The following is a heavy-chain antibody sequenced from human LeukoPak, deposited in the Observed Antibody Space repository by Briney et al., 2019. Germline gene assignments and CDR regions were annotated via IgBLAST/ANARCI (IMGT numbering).Heavy chain of an antibody. J-gene: IGHJ4*02. CDR3: ARGARAPRIAVAGLSYYFDY. V-gene: IGHV4-59*01. D-gene: IGHD6-19*01. CDR1: GGSISSYY. Sequence: SETLSLTCTVSGGSISSYYWSWIRQPPGKGLEWIGYIYYSGSTNYNPSLKSRVTISVDTSKNQFSLKLSSVTAADTAVYYCARGARAPRIAVAGLSYYFDYWGQGTLVTVSS. CDR2: IYYSGST.